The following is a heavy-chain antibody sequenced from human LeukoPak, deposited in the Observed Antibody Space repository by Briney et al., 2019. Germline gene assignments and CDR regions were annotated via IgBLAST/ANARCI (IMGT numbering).Heavy chain of an antibody. CDR2: IYSGGST. V-gene: IGHV4-4*09. CDR3: ARGRGPLRVEFGD. CDR1: GGSLSSHY. D-gene: IGHD3-16*01. J-gene: IGHJ4*02. Sequence: SETLSLTCNVSGGSLSSHYCSWIRQAPGQGLEWTGFIYSGGSTTYNPSLKSRVSISADTSKNQFSLKMTSLTVADTAVYYCARGRGPLRVEFGDWGQGALVTVSS.